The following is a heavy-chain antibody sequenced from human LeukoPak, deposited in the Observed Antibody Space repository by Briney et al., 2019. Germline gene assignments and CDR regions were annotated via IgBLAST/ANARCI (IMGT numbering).Heavy chain of an antibody. D-gene: IGHD2-15*01. CDR2: INRDGSEK. V-gene: IGHV3-7*01. Sequence: GGSLRLSCVASGFTLSSCAMNWVRQAPGKGLEWVANINRDGSEKNHVDSVKGRFTISRDNAKNSLYLQMDSLRAEDTAVYYCATKATPARANPFDYWGQGTLATVSS. CDR1: GFTLSSCA. J-gene: IGHJ4*02. CDR3: ATKATPARANPFDY.